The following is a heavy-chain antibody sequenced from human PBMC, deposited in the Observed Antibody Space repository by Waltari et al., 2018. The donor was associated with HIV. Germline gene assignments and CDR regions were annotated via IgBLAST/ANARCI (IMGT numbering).Heavy chain of an antibody. CDR1: EFSLTTSEMC. J-gene: IGHJ4*02. CDR2: IDWDDDK. D-gene: IGHD1-1*01. Sequence: QVTLRESGPALLRPTQTLTLTCTFSEFSLTTSEMCVSWIRQPPGKALEWLALIDWDDDKYYSTSLKTRLTISKDTSKNQVVLTMTNMDPVDTATYFCARTAYNYDSGYFFDHWGQGVLVTVSS. CDR3: ARTAYNYDSGYFFDH. V-gene: IGHV2-70*01.